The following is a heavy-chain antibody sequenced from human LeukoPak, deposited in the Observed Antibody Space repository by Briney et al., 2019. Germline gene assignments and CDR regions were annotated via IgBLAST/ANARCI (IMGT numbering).Heavy chain of an antibody. V-gene: IGHV3-21*01. J-gene: IGHJ5*02. Sequence: GGSLRLSCAASGFTFSDYSMNWVRPAPGKGLQWVSSISSPSTYIYYADSVRGRFTISRDNAKNSLYLQMDSLRAEDTAVYYCARESTPLRGAFDPWGPGTLVTVSS. CDR2: ISSPSTYI. CDR3: ARESTPLRGAFDP. CDR1: GFTFSDYS. D-gene: IGHD5-24*01.